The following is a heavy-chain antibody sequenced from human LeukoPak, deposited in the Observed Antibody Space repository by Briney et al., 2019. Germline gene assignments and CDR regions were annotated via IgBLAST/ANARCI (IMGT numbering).Heavy chain of an antibody. CDR3: AKDSHYDILTGSRYFDY. V-gene: IGHV3-9*01. Sequence: PGGSLRLSCAGSGFNFNNYAMHWVRQAPGKGLEWLSGISWNSGTRGYADSVKGRFTISRDNAKNSLYLQMNSLRAEDTALYYCAKDSHYDILTGSRYFDYWGQGTLVTVSS. CDR1: GFNFNNYA. J-gene: IGHJ4*02. CDR2: ISWNSGTR. D-gene: IGHD3-9*01.